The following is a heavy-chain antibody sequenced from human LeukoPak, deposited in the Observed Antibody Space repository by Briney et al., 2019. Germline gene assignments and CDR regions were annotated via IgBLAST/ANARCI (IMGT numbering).Heavy chain of an antibody. CDR3: ARHVGGRHGDYVIDY. V-gene: IGHV4-39*07. CDR2: IFYSGST. D-gene: IGHD4-17*01. J-gene: IGHJ4*02. CDR1: GGSISTSNYY. Sequence: SETLSLTCTVSGGSISTSNYYWGWIRQPPGKGLEWIGNIFYSGSTYYSPSLKSRVTISLDTSRNQFSLKLTSVTAADTAVYYCARHVGGRHGDYVIDYWGQGTLVTVSS.